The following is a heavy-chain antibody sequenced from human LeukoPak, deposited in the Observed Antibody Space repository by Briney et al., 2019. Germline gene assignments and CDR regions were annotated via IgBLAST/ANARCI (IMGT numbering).Heavy chain of an antibody. Sequence: SETLSLTCAVYGGSFSGYYWSWIRQPPGKGLEWIGNIFYSGSTYYSPSLKSRVTISLDTSRNQFSLKLNSVTAADTAVYYCAKSNGYGLIDIWGQGTMVTVSS. J-gene: IGHJ3*02. D-gene: IGHD3-10*01. CDR3: AKSNGYGLIDI. CDR1: GGSFSGYY. CDR2: IFYSGST. V-gene: IGHV4-34*12.